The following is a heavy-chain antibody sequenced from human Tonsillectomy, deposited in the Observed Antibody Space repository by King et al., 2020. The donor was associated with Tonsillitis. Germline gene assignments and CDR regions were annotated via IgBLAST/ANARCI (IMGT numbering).Heavy chain of an antibody. CDR2: ISGSGGST. Sequence: EVQLVESGGGLVQPGGSLRLSCAASGFTFSSYAMSWVRQAPGKGLEWVSAISGSGGSTYYADSVKGRFTIASDNSKNPLYMRMNSLRAEDTAEYYCAKEGTSGWYGWFDYWGQGTLVTVSS. CDR1: GFTFSSYA. V-gene: IGHV3-23*04. J-gene: IGHJ4*02. D-gene: IGHD6-19*01. CDR3: AKEGTSGWYGWFDY.